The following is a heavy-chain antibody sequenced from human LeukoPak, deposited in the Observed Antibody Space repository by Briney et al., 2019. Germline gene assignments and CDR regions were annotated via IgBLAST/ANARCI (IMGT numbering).Heavy chain of an antibody. CDR3: ARRQTSSGYSGYGQWYFDL. CDR2: IYPGDSDT. Sequence: GESLQISCKGSGYTYTSYWIGWVRQMPGKGLEWMGIIYPGDSDTRYSPSFQGQVTISADKSISTAYLQWNSLKASDTAMYYCARRQTSSGYSGYGQWYFDLWGRGTLVTVSS. V-gene: IGHV5-51*01. CDR1: GYTYTSYW. J-gene: IGHJ2*01. D-gene: IGHD5-12*01.